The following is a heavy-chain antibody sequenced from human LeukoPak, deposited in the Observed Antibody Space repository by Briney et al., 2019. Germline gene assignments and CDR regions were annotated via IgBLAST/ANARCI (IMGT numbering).Heavy chain of an antibody. Sequence: GGSVRLSCAASGCTFSSYSMNWVRQAPGQGLEWVSSISSSSSYIYYADSVKGRFTISRDNAKNSLYLQVNSLRAEDTAVYYCARDPRGYSGYQLYYFDYWGQGTLVTVSS. V-gene: IGHV3-21*01. CDR2: ISSSSSYI. CDR3: ARDPRGYSGYQLYYFDY. J-gene: IGHJ4*02. CDR1: GCTFSSYS. D-gene: IGHD5-12*01.